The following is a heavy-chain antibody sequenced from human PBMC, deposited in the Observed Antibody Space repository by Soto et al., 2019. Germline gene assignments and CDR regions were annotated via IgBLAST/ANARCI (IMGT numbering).Heavy chain of an antibody. CDR1: GFTFSSYS. D-gene: IGHD3-10*01. J-gene: IGHJ6*03. Sequence: GGSLRLSCAASGFTFSSYSMNWVRQAPGKGLEWVSSISSSSSYIYYADSVKGRFTISRDNAKNSLYLQMNSLRAEDTAVYYCARGGGSGSLYYYYYMDVWGKGTTVTVSS. CDR2: ISSSSSYI. V-gene: IGHV3-21*01. CDR3: ARGGGSGSLYYYYYMDV.